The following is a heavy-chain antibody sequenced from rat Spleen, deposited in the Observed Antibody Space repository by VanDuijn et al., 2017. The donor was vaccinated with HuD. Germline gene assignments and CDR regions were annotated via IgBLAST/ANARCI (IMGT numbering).Heavy chain of an antibody. D-gene: IGHD1-11*01. CDR1: GFTFSDYG. Sequence: EVQLVESGGGLVQPGRSMKLSCAASGFTFSDYGMAWVLQAPTKGLEWVASISYDGGSTYYRDSVKGRFTISRDNAKSTLYLQMDSLKSEDTATYYCTRHGGLRNWFAYWGQGTLVTVSS. V-gene: IGHV5-20*01. CDR2: ISYDGGST. CDR3: TRHGGLRNWFAY. J-gene: IGHJ3*01.